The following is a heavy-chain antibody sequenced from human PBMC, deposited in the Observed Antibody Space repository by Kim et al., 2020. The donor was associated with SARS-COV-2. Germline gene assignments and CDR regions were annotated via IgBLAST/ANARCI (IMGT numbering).Heavy chain of an antibody. V-gene: IGHV1-2*02. CDR1: GYTFRGHF. CDR3: AHMGAPDF. Sequence: ASVKVSCKASGYTFRGHFIHWVRQSPGQGLEWLGWIKSVSGDTNYAEKIRARVTLTRDPSTSTAYMELSGLTSADTALYYCAHMGAPDFWGSGPMVTV. J-gene: IGHJ6*02. CDR2: IKSVSGDT.